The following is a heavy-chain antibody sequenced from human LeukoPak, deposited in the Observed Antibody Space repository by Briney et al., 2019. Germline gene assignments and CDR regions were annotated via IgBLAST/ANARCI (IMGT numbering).Heavy chain of an antibody. D-gene: IGHD3-22*01. V-gene: IGHV3-23*01. CDR3: AKVYYYDSSGYYLAPTPWYFDL. Sequence: GGSLRLSCAASGFTFSSYAMSWVRQAPGKGLEWVSAISGSGGSTYYADSVKGRFTISRDNSKNTLYLQMNSLRAEDTAVYYCAKVYYYDSSGYYLAPTPWYFDLWGRGTLVTVSS. CDR1: GFTFSSYA. J-gene: IGHJ2*01. CDR2: ISGSGGST.